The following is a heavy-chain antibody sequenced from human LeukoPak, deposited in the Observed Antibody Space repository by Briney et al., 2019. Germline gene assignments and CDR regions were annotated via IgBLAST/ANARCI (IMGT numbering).Heavy chain of an antibody. J-gene: IGHJ4*02. CDR1: GYTFTSYD. V-gene: IGHV1-8*01. Sequence: ASVKVSCKASGYTFTSYDINWVRQATGQGLERMGWMNPNSGNTGYAQKFQGRVTMTRNTSISTAYMELSSLRSEDTAVYYCARGLETAGHDTKFDYWGQGTLVTVSS. D-gene: IGHD6-13*01. CDR2: MNPNSGNT. CDR3: ARGLETAGHDTKFDY.